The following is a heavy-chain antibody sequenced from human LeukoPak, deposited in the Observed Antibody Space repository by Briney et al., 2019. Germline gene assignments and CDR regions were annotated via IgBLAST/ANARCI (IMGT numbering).Heavy chain of an antibody. CDR1: GGSISSYY. CDR3: ARVGSRRDGYNFLHFDY. D-gene: IGHD5-24*01. Sequence: PSETLSLTCTVSGGSISSYYWSWIRQPAGKGLEWIGRIYTSGSTNYNPSLKSRVTISVDTSKNQFSLKLSSVTAADTAVYYCARVGSRRDGYNFLHFDYWGQGTLVTVSS. CDR2: IYTSGST. J-gene: IGHJ4*02. V-gene: IGHV4-4*07.